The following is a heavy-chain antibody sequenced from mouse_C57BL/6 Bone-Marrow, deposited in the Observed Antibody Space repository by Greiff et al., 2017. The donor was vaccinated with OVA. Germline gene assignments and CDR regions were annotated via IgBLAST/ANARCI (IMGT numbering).Heavy chain of an antibody. CDR2: IYPGDGDT. V-gene: IGHV1-80*01. J-gene: IGHJ2*01. CDR1: GYAFSSYW. D-gene: IGHD2-4*01. Sequence: VQLQQSGAELVKPGASVKISCKASGYAFSSYWMNWVKQRPGKGLEWIGQIYPGDGDTNYNGKFKGKATLTADKSSSTAYMQLSSLTSEDSAVYFCARWGDYDAFDYWGQGTTLTVSS. CDR3: ARWGDYDAFDY.